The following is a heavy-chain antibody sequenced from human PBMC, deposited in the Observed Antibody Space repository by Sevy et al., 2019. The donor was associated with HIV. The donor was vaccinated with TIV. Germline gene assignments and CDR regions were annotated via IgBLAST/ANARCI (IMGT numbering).Heavy chain of an antibody. CDR2: IDSGGST. CDR1: GFTVSGNY. CDR3: ARDRYYDASGYYYYYYGMDV. D-gene: IGHD3-22*01. Sequence: GGSLRLSCEASGFTVSGNYMAWVRLAPGKGLEWVSLIDSGGSTYYADSVKGRFTISRDNAKNTRYLQMNPRRAEDTAVYFCARDRYYDASGYYYYYYGMDVWGQGTTVTVSS. V-gene: IGHV3-66*01. J-gene: IGHJ6*02.